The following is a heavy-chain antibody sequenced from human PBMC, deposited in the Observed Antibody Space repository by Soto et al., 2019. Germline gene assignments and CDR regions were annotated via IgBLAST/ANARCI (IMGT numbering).Heavy chain of an antibody. J-gene: IGHJ4*02. V-gene: IGHV1-2*02. Sequence: ASVKVSCKSSAYTFSDYYIHWVRQVPGQGLEWMGWINPNNGGTNYAHKFQGRVTMTRDTSISTAYMELSRLRSDDMAVYYCARANTSSSGVDYWGQGTLVTVSS. CDR3: ARANTSSSGVDY. CDR1: AYTFSDYY. D-gene: IGHD6-6*01. CDR2: INPNNGGT.